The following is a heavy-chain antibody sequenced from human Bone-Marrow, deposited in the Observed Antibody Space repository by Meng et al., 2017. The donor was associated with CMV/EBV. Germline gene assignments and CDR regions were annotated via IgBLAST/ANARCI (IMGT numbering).Heavy chain of an antibody. CDR1: GYTFTGYY. CDR2: INPNSGGT. D-gene: IGHD1-26*01. Sequence: ASVKVSCKASGYTFTGYYMHWVRQAPGQGLEWMGWINPNSGGTNYAQKFQGRVTMTRDTSISKAYMELSRLRSDDTAVYYCARAPGASLCAFDLWGQGTMVTVSS. V-gene: IGHV1-2*02. J-gene: IGHJ3*01. CDR3: ARAPGASLCAFDL.